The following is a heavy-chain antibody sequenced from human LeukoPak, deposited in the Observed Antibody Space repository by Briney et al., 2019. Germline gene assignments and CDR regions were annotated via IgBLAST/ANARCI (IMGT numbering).Heavy chain of an antibody. D-gene: IGHD2-8*01. J-gene: IGHJ4*02. V-gene: IGHV3-30*03. CDR1: GFTFSSYS. CDR3: AGAVGMQY. CDR2: ISYDGSNK. Sequence: GSLRLSCAASGFTFSSYSMNWVRQAPGKGLEWVAVISYDGSNKYYADSVKGRFTISRDNSKNTLYLQMNSLRAEDTAVYYCAGAVGMQYWGQGTLVTVSS.